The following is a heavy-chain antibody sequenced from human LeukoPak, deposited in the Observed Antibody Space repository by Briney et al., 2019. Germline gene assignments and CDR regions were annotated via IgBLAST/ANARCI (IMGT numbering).Heavy chain of an antibody. CDR1: GYTFTGYY. Sequence: ASVKVSCKASGYTFTGYYMHWVRQAPGQGLEWMGWINPNSGGTNYARKFQGRVTMTRDTSISTAYMELSRLRSDDTAVYYCARMRSTVTTRADVFDIWGQGTMVTVSS. CDR3: ARMRSTVTTRADVFDI. D-gene: IGHD4-17*01. J-gene: IGHJ3*02. CDR2: INPNSGGT. V-gene: IGHV1-2*02.